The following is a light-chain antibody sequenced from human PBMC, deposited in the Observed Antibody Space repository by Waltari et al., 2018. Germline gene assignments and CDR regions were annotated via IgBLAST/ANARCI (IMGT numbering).Light chain of an antibody. CDR1: QSMSSF. V-gene: IGKV1-39*01. CDR3: LQSYSLSLFT. CDR2: ATS. Sequence: DIQVTQSPSSLSASVGDRVTITCRASQSMSSFLNWYQQKPGKAPRLLISATSNLQSWVPARFSGSGSGADCTLTSNSLQPEDFATYYCLQSYSLSLFTFGPGTRVDIK. J-gene: IGKJ3*01.